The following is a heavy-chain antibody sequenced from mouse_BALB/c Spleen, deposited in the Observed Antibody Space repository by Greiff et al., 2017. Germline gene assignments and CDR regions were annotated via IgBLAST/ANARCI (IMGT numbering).Heavy chain of an antibody. Sequence: DVMLVESGGGLVKPGGSLKLSCAASGFAFSSYDMSWVRQTPEKRLEWVAYISSGGGSTYYPDTVKGRFTISRDNAKNTLYLQMSSLKSEDTAMYYCARQEDYYGNYYAMDYWGQGTSVTVSS. V-gene: IGHV5-12-1*01. J-gene: IGHJ4*01. CDR3: ARQEDYYGNYYAMDY. CDR1: GFAFSSYD. D-gene: IGHD2-1*01. CDR2: ISSGGGST.